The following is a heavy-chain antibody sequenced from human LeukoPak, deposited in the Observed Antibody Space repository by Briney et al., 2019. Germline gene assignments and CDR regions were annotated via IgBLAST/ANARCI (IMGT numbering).Heavy chain of an antibody. Sequence: ASVKVSCKASGYTFTGYYMHWVRQAPGQGLEWMGWISPNSGGTNYAQKFQGRVTMTRDTSISTAYMELSRLRSDDTAVYYCARPGSGSYYLDYWGQGTLVTVSS. V-gene: IGHV1-2*02. CDR3: ARPGSGSYYLDY. CDR2: ISPNSGGT. CDR1: GYTFTGYY. J-gene: IGHJ4*02. D-gene: IGHD3-10*01.